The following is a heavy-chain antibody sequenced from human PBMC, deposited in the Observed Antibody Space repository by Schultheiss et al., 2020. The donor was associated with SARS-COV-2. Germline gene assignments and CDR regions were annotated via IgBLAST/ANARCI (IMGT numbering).Heavy chain of an antibody. CDR2: INHSGST. CDR3: ARHRYSSSSYYFDY. D-gene: IGHD6-13*01. V-gene: IGHV4-34*01. CDR1: GGSFSGYY. J-gene: IGHJ4*02. Sequence: SETLSLTCAVYGGSFSGYYWSWILQPPGKGLEWIGEINHSGSTNYNPSLKSRVTISVDKSKNQFSLKLSSVTAADTAVYYCARHRYSSSSYYFDYWGQGTLVTVSS.